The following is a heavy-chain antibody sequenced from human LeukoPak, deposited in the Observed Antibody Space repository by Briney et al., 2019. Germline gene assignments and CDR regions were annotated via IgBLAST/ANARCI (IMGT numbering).Heavy chain of an antibody. CDR2: IYYSGST. D-gene: IGHD5-18*01. V-gene: IGHV4-39*07. CDR3: ARHILDTAMVTPYWYFDL. Sequence: TSETLSLTCTVSGGSISSSSYYWGWIRQPPGKGLEWIGSIYYSGSTYYNPSLKSRVTISVDTSKNQFSLKLSSVTAADTAVYYCARHILDTAMVTPYWYFDLWGRGTLVTVSS. CDR1: GGSISSSSYY. J-gene: IGHJ2*01.